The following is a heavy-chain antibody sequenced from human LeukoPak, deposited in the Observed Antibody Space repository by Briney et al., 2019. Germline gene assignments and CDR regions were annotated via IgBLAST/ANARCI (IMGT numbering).Heavy chain of an antibody. V-gene: IGHV4-61*02. Sequence: KSPQTLSLTRTVSRDSTNNGNYYWNWIRHPPGKGLEWIGRSYGGTTIYNPSLKSRITISVDTSKNLFSLKLNSVTAADTAVYYCASLGAFDSWGQGTLVTVSS. CDR2: SYGGTT. CDR1: RDSTNNGNYY. J-gene: IGHJ4*02. CDR3: ASLGAFDS. D-gene: IGHD3-10*01.